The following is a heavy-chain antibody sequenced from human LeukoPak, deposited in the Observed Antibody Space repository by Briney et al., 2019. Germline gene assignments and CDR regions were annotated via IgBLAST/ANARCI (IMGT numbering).Heavy chain of an antibody. J-gene: IGHJ4*01. CDR2: IFYTGST. CDR1: GGSVSSSGHY. CDR3: ATLVRYSDWLSPTHLAV. Sequence: PETLSLTCTVSGGSVSSSGHYWGWVRQPPGQGLEWIATIFYTGSTFYNPSLKSRVTISVDRSKNQFSLKLSSVTATDTAIYYCATLVRYSDWLSPTHLAVWGQGTLVTVSS. D-gene: IGHD3-9*01. V-gene: IGHV4-39*01.